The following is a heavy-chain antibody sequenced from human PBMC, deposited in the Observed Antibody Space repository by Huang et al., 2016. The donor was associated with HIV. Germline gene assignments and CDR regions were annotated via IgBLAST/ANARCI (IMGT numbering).Heavy chain of an antibody. V-gene: IGHV4-34*02. CDR2: INHRGKT. CDR3: ARRYNSRRDY. CDR1: GGSFSGYY. D-gene: IGHD3-22*01. J-gene: IGHJ4*02. Sequence: QVQLEQWGAGLLKASETLSLTCAVYGGSFSGYYWNWLRKAPGKGLEWVGEINHRGKTNYNPSSTSRVNMSGDTSKSQFSLYLTSLSAADTGTYFCARRYNSRRDYWGRGTLVTVHS.